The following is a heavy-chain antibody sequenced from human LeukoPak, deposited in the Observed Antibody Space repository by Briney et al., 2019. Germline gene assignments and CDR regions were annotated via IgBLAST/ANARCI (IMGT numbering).Heavy chain of an antibody. J-gene: IGHJ3*02. CDR3: AAIVGATHDAFDI. Sequence: ASVKVSCKASGGTFSSYAISWVRQAPGQGLEWMGGIIPIFGTANYAQKFQGRVTITADKSTSTAYMELRSLRSDDTAVYYCAAIVGATHDAFDIWGQGTMVTVSS. D-gene: IGHD1-26*01. CDR1: GGTFSSYA. CDR2: IIPIFGTA. V-gene: IGHV1-69*06.